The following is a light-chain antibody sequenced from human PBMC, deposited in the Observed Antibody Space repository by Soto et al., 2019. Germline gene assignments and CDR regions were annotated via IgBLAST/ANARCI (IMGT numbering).Light chain of an antibody. CDR3: AAWDDSLNGEV. CDR1: RSNIGSNT. Sequence: QSVLTQPPSASGTPGQRVTISCSGSRSNIGSNTVNWYQQLPGTAPKLLIYSNNQRPSGVPDRFSGSKAGTSASLAISVLQSEDEADYYCAAWDDSLNGEVFGGGTQVTVL. J-gene: IGLJ2*01. V-gene: IGLV1-44*01. CDR2: SNN.